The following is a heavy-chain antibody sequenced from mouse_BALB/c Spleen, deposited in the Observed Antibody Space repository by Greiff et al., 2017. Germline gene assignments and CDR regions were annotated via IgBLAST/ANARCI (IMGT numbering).Heavy chain of an antibody. Sequence: VQLQQSGAELAKPGASVKMSCKASGYTFTSYTMHWVKQRPGQGLEWIGYINPSSGYTNYNQKFKDKATLTADKSSSTAYMQLSSLTSEDSAVYYCARRAYGSSYDWYFDVWGAGTTVTVSS. CDR1: GYTFTSYT. J-gene: IGHJ1*01. CDR2: INPSSGYT. D-gene: IGHD1-1*01. V-gene: IGHV1-4*01. CDR3: ARRAYGSSYDWYFDV.